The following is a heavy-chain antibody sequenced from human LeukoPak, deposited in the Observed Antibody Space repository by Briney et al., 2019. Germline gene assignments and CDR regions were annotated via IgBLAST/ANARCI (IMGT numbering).Heavy chain of an antibody. V-gene: IGHV3-49*04. J-gene: IGHJ6*03. Sequence: GGSLRLSCSTSGFTFADYAMIWVRQAPGKGLEWISYIRNEADGGTTKYAVYVEGSFTRSRDESKSIVHLKMNSVETEDTAVYFCARLQFFDYLSWDHSYNTYMDAWGKGTTVTVS. D-gene: IGHD3-3*01. CDR3: ARLQFFDYLSWDHSYNTYMDA. CDR1: GFTFADYA. CDR2: IRNEADGGTT.